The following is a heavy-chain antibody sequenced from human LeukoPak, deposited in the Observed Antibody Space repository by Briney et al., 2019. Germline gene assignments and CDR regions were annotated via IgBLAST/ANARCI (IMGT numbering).Heavy chain of an antibody. Sequence: SETLSLTCAAYGAAFRGYFYSWIRQPPGKGLEWIGEINDSGDINYNPSLKTRVSISTDKSKNQIFLRLSSVTAADSAVYYCARQVDVDLKDGVWFHTLHVWGKGTTVIVSS. D-gene: IGHD5-12*01. J-gene: IGHJ6*04. CDR1: GAAFRGYF. CDR3: ARQVDVDLKDGVWFHTLHV. V-gene: IGHV4-34*01. CDR2: INDSGDI.